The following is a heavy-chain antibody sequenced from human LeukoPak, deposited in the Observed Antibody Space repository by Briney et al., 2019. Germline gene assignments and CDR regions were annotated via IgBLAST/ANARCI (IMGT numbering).Heavy chain of an antibody. CDR3: ASGGSSSGGIGFLYYYGMDV. D-gene: IGHD6-13*01. V-gene: IGHV1-3*01. J-gene: IGHJ6*02. CDR2: INAGNGNT. Sequence: ASVKVSCKASGYTFTSYAMHWVRQAPGQRLEWMGWINAGNGNTKYSQKFQGRVTITRDTSASTAYMELSSLRSEDTAVHYCASGGSSSGGIGFLYYYGMDVWGQGTTVTVSS. CDR1: GYTFTSYA.